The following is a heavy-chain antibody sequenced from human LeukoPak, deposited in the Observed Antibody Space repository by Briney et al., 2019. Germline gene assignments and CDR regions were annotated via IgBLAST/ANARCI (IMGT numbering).Heavy chain of an antibody. J-gene: IGHJ4*02. D-gene: IGHD6-19*01. V-gene: IGHV3-21*01. CDR1: GFTFSSYS. CDR2: ISSSSSYI. Sequence: PGGSLRLSCAASGFTFSSYSMNWVRQAPGKGLEWVSSISSSSSYIYYADSVKGRFTISRDNAKNSLYLQMNSLRAEDTAVYYCARDPSLYSSGWHHFDYWGQGTLVTVSS. CDR3: ARDPSLYSSGWHHFDY.